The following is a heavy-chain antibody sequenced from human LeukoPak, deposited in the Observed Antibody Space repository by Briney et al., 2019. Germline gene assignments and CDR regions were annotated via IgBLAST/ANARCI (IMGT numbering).Heavy chain of an antibody. CDR3: AKPREGSSSWYAAG. J-gene: IGHJ4*02. CDR1: GFNLKTYS. CDR2: ISYDGSNN. V-gene: IGHV3-30*18. D-gene: IGHD6-13*01. Sequence: GGSLRLSCAASGFNLKTYSMHWVRQAPGKGLEWVAVISYDGSNNYYADSVKGRFTISRDNSKNTLYLQMNSLRAEDTAVYYCAKPREGSSSWYAAGWGQGTLVTVSS.